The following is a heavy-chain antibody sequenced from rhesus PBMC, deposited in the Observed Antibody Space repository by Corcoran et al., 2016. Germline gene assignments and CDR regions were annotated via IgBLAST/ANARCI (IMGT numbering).Heavy chain of an antibody. V-gene: IGHV4-93*02. Sequence: QVQLQESGPAVVKPSETLSLTCAVSGGSISSSNWWSWIRQSPGKGLEWIGGIYGSGGSTEYNPSLKSLFTISIDTSKNQFSLKLSSVTAADTAVYYCARLNYGWYFDLWGPGTPITISS. CDR3: ARLNYGWYFDL. CDR2: IYGSGGST. D-gene: IGHD3-9*01. CDR1: GGSISSSNW. J-gene: IGHJ2*01.